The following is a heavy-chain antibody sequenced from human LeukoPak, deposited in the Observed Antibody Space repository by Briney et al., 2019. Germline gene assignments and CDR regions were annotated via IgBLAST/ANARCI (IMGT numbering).Heavy chain of an antibody. CDR2: IYHTGST. CDR1: GGSISSSSYY. CDR3: ARGSHPVTGTLGGYFDP. Sequence: SETLSLTCTVSGGSISSSSYYWGWIRQPPGKGLEWIGSIYHTGSTYYNPSLKSRVTISLDASNKQFSLRLSSVTAADTAVYYCARGSHPVTGTLGGYFDPWGQGTLVTVSS. V-gene: IGHV4-39*02. D-gene: IGHD6-19*01. J-gene: IGHJ4*02.